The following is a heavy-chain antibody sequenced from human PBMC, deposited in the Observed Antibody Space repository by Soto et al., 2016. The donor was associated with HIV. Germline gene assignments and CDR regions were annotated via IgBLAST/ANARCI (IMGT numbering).Heavy chain of an antibody. CDR1: GYTFTSYG. CDR2: VNPNSGDT. V-gene: IGHV1-2*02. J-gene: IGHJ4*02. CDR3: ARRATMVRGVLDF. D-gene: IGHD3-10*01. Sequence: QVQLVQSGAEVKKPGASVKVSCKASGYTFTSYGISWVRQAPGQGLQWMGWVNPNSGDTDSSQKFKGRVTMTRDTSISTAYMELSSLRSDDTAIYYCARRATMVRGVLDFWGQGTVVTVSS.